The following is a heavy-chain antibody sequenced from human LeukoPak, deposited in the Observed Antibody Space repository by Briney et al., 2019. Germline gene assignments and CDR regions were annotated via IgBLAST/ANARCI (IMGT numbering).Heavy chain of an antibody. D-gene: IGHD6-19*01. V-gene: IGHV3-23*01. CDR2: ISGSGGTT. CDR1: GFTFSSYA. Sequence: PGGSLRLSCAASGFTFSSYAMSWVRQALGEGLEWVSYISGSGGTTSYADSVKGRVTISGDNSKNTLYLQMNSLRAEDTAVYYCAKRDSSGSLPRLFDYWGQGTLVTVSS. CDR3: AKRDSSGSLPRLFDY. J-gene: IGHJ4*02.